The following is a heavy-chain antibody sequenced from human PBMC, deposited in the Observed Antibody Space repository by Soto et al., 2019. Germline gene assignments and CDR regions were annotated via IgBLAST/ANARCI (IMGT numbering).Heavy chain of an antibody. V-gene: IGHV4-34*01. J-gene: IGHJ6*02. D-gene: IGHD3-10*01. CDR2: INHSGST. Sequence: PSETLSLTCAVYGGSFSGYYWSWIRQPPGKGLEWIGEINHSGSTNYDPSLKSRVTISVDTSKNQFSLKLSSVTAADTAVYYCARGLNVLLWFGETLYGMDVWGQGTTVTVSS. CDR3: ARGLNVLLWFGETLYGMDV. CDR1: GGSFSGYY.